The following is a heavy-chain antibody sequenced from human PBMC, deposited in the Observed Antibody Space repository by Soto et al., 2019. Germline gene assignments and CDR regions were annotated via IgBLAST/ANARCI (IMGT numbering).Heavy chain of an antibody. J-gene: IGHJ5*02. CDR2: IYWDDDK. D-gene: IGHD2-2*01. CDR3: AHRLGYCSSTSCFFEWFDP. CDR1: GFSLSTSGVG. V-gene: IGHV2-5*02. Sequence: SGPTLVNPTQTLTLTCTFSGFSLSTSGVGVGWIRQPPGKALEWLALIYWDDDKRYSPSLKSRLTITKDTSKNQVVLTMTNMDPVDTATYYCAHRLGYCSSTSCFFEWFDPWGQGTLVTVSS.